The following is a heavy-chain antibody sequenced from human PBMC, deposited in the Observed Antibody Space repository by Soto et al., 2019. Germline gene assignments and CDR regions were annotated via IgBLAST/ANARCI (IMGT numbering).Heavy chain of an antibody. Sequence: QSGGSLRLSCAASGFTFSSYAMHWVRQAPGKGLEWVAVISYDGSNKYYADSVKGRFTISRDNSKNTLYLQMNSLRAEDTAVYYCARDFRLKSGQLAYYYGMDVWGQGTTVTVSS. V-gene: IGHV3-30-3*01. CDR2: ISYDGSNK. D-gene: IGHD6-13*01. CDR1: GFTFSSYA. CDR3: ARDFRLKSGQLAYYYGMDV. J-gene: IGHJ6*02.